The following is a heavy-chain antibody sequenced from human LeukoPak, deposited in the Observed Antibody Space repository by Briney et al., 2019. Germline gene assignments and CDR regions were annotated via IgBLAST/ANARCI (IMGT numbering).Heavy chain of an antibody. J-gene: IGHJ3*02. Sequence: PGRSLRLSCAASGFTFDGFAMHWVRQAPGKGLEWVSGISSNSAYIGYADSVKGRFTISRDNAKNSLYLQMNSLRPEDTALYFCAKIPDAAGSTDGFDIWGQGTMVTVSS. V-gene: IGHV3-9*01. CDR1: GFTFDGFA. D-gene: IGHD6-13*01. CDR3: AKIPDAAGSTDGFDI. CDR2: ISSNSAYI.